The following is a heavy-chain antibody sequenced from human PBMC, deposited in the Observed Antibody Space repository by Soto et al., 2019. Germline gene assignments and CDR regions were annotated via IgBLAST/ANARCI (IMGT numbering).Heavy chain of an antibody. V-gene: IGHV6-1*01. D-gene: IGHD2-15*01. CDR1: GDTVSSNSVA. Sequence: SQTLSLTCVGSGDTVSSNSVAWNWVRQSPSRGLEWLGRTYYRSRWYSDYAVSVRSRIDINADTSKNQVSLQLNSVTPEDTAVYYCARSEEDSDYYYYGMDVWGQGTTVTAP. J-gene: IGHJ6*02. CDR2: TYYRSRWYS. CDR3: ARSEEDSDYYYYGMDV.